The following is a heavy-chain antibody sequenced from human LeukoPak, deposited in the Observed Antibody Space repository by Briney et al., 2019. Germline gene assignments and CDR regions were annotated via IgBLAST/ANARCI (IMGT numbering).Heavy chain of an antibody. CDR1: GFTFSRYW. CDR3: VKDKGYIGEDAFDI. D-gene: IGHD3-10*01. CDR2: IKQDGSEK. V-gene: IGHV3-7*03. J-gene: IGHJ3*02. Sequence: PGGSLRLSCAVSGFTFSRYWMSWVRQAPGKGLEWVAHIKQDGSEKYYVDSVRGRFTISGDNAKNSVFLQMNSLRAEDTALYYCVKDKGYIGEDAFDIWGQGTMVTVSS.